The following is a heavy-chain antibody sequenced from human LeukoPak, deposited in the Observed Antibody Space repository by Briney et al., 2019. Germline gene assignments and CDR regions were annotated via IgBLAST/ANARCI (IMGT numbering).Heavy chain of an antibody. CDR3: ARDAWIQSRGINFDY. J-gene: IGHJ4*02. CDR2: INPNSGGT. V-gene: IGHV1-2*02. Sequence: PGASVKVSCKASGYTFTGYYMHWVRQAPGQGLEWMGWINPNSGGTNYAQKFQGRVTMTRDTSISTAYMELSRLRSDDTAVYYCARDAWIQSRGINFDYWGQGTLVTVSS. D-gene: IGHD5-18*01. CDR1: GYTFTGYY.